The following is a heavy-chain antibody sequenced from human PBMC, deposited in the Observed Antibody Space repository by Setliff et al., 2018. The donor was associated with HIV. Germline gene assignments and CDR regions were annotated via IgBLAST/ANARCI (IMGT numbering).Heavy chain of an antibody. J-gene: IGHJ5*02. Sequence: SETLSLTCTVSGGSFSTYYWSWIRQPPGKGLEWIGYIYYSGTTYYNPSLKSRVTISVDTSKNQFSLELTSVTAADTAVYYCARHDCGGDCSINWFDPWGQGTLVTVSS. V-gene: IGHV4-59*08. CDR2: IYYSGTT. CDR1: GGSFSTYY. CDR3: ARHDCGGDCSINWFDP. D-gene: IGHD2-21*02.